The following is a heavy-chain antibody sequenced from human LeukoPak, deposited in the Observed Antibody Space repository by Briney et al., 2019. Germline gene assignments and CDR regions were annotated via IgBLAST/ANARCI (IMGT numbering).Heavy chain of an antibody. CDR1: GGTFSSYA. CDR3: AREPVAGTSGAFDI. V-gene: IGHV1-69*13. CDR2: IIPIFGTA. J-gene: IGHJ3*02. Sequence: ASVKVSGKASGGTFSSYAISWGRQAPGQGLEWMGGIIPIFGTANYAQKFQGRVTITADESTSTAYMELSSLRSEDTAVYYCAREPVAGTSGAFDIWGQGTMVTVSS. D-gene: IGHD6-19*01.